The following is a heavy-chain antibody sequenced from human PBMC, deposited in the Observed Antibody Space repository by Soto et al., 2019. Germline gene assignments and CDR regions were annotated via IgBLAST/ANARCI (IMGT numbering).Heavy chain of an antibody. V-gene: IGHV4-59*12. D-gene: IGHD2-8*01. J-gene: IGHJ4*02. CDR2: ISYSGNT. CDR3: ARAPMVLSRSYFDS. Sequence: QVHLRESGPGLVKPSETLSLSCTVSGGSISNFYWSWIRPPPGKGLEWIGYISYSGNTNYNPSLKSRVSISVDTSKDQLSLNLSSVPAADSAVYYWARAPMVLSRSYFDSWGQGTPVTVSS. CDR1: GGSISNFY.